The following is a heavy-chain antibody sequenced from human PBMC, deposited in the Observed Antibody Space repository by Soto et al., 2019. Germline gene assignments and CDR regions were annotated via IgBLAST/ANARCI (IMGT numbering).Heavy chain of an antibody. V-gene: IGHV3-33*05. CDR3: ASGTYYDILTGNSVFENPFDF. CDR2: MSYDGSQK. J-gene: IGHJ3*01. CDR1: GFSFGNYA. D-gene: IGHD3-9*01. Sequence: QVQLVESGGGVVQPGRSLRLSCATSGFSFGNYAMHWVRQAPGKGLEWVAVMSYDGSQKDYADSVRGRCTISRDNSNNSLYLGMNSLRVEDTAVYFCASGTYYDILTGNSVFENPFDFWGKGTMVTVSS.